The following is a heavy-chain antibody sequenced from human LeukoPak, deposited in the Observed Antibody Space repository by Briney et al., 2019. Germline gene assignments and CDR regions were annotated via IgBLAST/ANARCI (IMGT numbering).Heavy chain of an antibody. Sequence: PGGSLRLSCAASGFTFSPYSMNWVRQAPGKGLEWVSYISSSSSYIYYADLVKGRFTISRDNAKNSLYLQMNSLRAEDTAVYYCARAVRFGGWEDYWGQGTLVTVSS. J-gene: IGHJ4*02. CDR1: GFTFSPYS. CDR2: ISSSSSYI. D-gene: IGHD3-10*01. V-gene: IGHV3-21*01. CDR3: ARAVRFGGWEDY.